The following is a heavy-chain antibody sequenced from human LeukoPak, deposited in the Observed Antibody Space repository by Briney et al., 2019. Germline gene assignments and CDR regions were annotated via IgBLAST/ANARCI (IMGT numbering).Heavy chain of an antibody. CDR3: ARGRSGSPPQLDY. Sequence: SVKVSCKASGGTFSSYAISWVRQAPGQGLEWMGRIIPILGIANYAQKFQGRVTITADKSTSTAYMELSSLRSEDTAVYYCARGRSGSPPQLDYWGQGTLVTVSS. CDR2: IIPILGIA. V-gene: IGHV1-69*04. CDR1: GGTFSSYA. D-gene: IGHD6-19*01. J-gene: IGHJ4*02.